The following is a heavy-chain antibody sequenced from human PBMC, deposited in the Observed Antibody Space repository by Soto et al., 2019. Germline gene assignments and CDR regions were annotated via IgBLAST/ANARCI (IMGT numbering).Heavy chain of an antibody. Sequence: SETLSLTCTVSGGSLGSSSYYWGWIRQSPGKGLEWIGNIYYSGNTFYNPSLKSRVTITVGTSKNQFYLHLSSVTAADTAIFYCASIAAPGTTHFDFWGQGTLVTVSS. J-gene: IGHJ4*02. V-gene: IGHV4-39*01. D-gene: IGHD6-13*01. CDR1: GGSLGSSSYY. CDR2: IYYSGNT. CDR3: ASIAAPGTTHFDF.